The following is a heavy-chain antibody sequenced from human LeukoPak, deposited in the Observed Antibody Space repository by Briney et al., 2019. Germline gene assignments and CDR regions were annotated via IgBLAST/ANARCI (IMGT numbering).Heavy chain of an antibody. D-gene: IGHD6-6*01. CDR2: IYHSGST. CDR1: GYSISSGYY. J-gene: IGHJ3*02. Sequence: SETLSLTCAVSGYSISSGYYWGWIRQPPGKGLEWIGSIYHSGSTYYNPSLKSRVTISVDTSKNQFSLKLSSVTAADTAVYYCATAVSSGDAFDIWGQGTMVTVSS. V-gene: IGHV4-38-2*01. CDR3: ATAVSSGDAFDI.